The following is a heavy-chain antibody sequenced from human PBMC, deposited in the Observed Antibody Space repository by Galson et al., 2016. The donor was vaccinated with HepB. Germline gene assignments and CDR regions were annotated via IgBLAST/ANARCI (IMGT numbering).Heavy chain of an antibody. CDR3: ASGYSSGWFFRIDY. D-gene: IGHD6-19*01. J-gene: IGHJ4*02. CDR1: GYTFINYA. Sequence: SVKVSCKASGYTFINYAWHWVRQAPGQGLEWMGWINAVSGNTDFSPRFLGRVSITRDTSANTAYMELSSLTSEDTAVYYCASGYSSGWFFRIDYWGQRTLLTVSS. V-gene: IGHV1-3*01. CDR2: INAVSGNT.